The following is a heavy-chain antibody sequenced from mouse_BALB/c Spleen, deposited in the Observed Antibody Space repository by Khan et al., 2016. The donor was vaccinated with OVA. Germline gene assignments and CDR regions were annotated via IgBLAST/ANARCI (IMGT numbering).Heavy chain of an antibody. Sequence: QVQLKESGAELMKPGASVKMSWKATGYTFSSYWIEWVKQRPGHGLEWIGEILPGRGNSNYNEKFKGKATFTAATSSNIAYMPPNSLTSEDSAVYYCARGAGTTCGMDYWGQGTSVTVSS. V-gene: IGHV1-9*01. D-gene: IGHD4-1*01. CDR2: ILPGRGNS. J-gene: IGHJ4*01. CDR3: ARGAGTTCGMDY. CDR1: GYTFSSYW.